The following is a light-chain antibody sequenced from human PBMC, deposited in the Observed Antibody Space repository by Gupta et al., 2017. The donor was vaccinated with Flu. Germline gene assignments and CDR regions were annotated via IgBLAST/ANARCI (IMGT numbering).Light chain of an antibody. V-gene: IGKV1-8*01. CDR3: QHDDSYPGT. CDR1: QGISSY. CDR2: AAS. J-gene: IGKJ1*01. Sequence: AIRMTQSPSSFSASTGDRVTITCRASQGISSYLAWYQQKPGKAPKLLIYAASTLQSGVPSRFSGSGSGTDFTLTISCLQSEDFANYYCQHDDSYPGTFGQGTKVEIK.